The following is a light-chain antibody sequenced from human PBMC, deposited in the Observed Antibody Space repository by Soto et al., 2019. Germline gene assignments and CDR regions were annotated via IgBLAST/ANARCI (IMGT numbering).Light chain of an antibody. J-gene: IGLJ2*01. V-gene: IGLV1-51*01. Sequence: QSVLTQPPSVSAAPGQKVTISCSGSSSNIVSWYKQLPGTAPKLLIYDNNKRPSGIPDRFSGSKSGTSATLGITGLQTGDEADYYCGMWDSSLSVVVFGGGTQLTVL. CDR1: SSNI. CDR2: DNN. CDR3: GMWDSSLSVVV.